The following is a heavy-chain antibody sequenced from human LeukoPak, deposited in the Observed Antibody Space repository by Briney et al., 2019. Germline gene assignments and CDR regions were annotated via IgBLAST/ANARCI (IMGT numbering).Heavy chain of an antibody. Sequence: SGTLSLTCTVSGASISSSSYYWGWIRQPPGKGLEWIGNIYYSGSTYYNPSLKSRVTISVDTSKNQLSLKLSSVTAADTAVYYCARQNVGHYFHYWGQGTLVTVSS. CDR3: ARQNVGHYFHY. V-gene: IGHV4-39*01. J-gene: IGHJ4*02. CDR2: IYYSGST. D-gene: IGHD1-26*01. CDR1: GASISSSSYY.